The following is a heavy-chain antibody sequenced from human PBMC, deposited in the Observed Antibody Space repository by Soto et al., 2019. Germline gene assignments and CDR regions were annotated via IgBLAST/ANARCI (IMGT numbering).Heavy chain of an antibody. CDR3: AGFKEGKIVGLRWLDP. Sequence: GGSLRLSCVGSGVDFRCSYMNWIRQAPGKGLEWISCISDTGRTIHYADSVKGRFVISRDNSRDSLYLQMNDLRADDTAIYYCAGFKEGKIVGLRWLDPWGQGTRVTVSS. J-gene: IGHJ5*02. D-gene: IGHD3-16*02. CDR1: GVDFRCSY. CDR2: ISDTGRTI. V-gene: IGHV3-11*01.